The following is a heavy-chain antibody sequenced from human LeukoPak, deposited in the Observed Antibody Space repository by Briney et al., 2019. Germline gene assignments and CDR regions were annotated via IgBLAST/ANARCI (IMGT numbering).Heavy chain of an antibody. CDR2: ISGSGIST. Sequence: AGGSLTLSCAASGFTFNIYAMNWVRQASGKGLEWVSTISGSGISTYYADSVKGRFTVSRDNSKNTLYLQMNSLRAEDTAVYFCAKDQHGYGKPIDYWGQGNVDTVSS. J-gene: IGHJ4*02. D-gene: IGHD5-12*01. V-gene: IGHV3-23*01. CDR3: AKDQHGYGKPIDY. CDR1: GFTFNIYA.